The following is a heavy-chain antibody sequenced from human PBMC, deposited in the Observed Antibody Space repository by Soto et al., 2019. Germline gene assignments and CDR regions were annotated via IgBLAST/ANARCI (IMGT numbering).Heavy chain of an antibody. J-gene: IGHJ3*02. D-gene: IGHD2-15*01. CDR3: ARDRYCSGGSCYFLGGDAFDI. CDR2: IIPILGIA. V-gene: IGHV1-69*04. CDR1: GGTSSSYT. Sequence: ASVKVSCKASGGTSSSYTISWVRQAPGQGLEWMGRIIPILGIANYAQKFQGRVTITADKSTSTAYMELSSLRSEDTAVYYCARDRYCSGGSCYFLGGDAFDIWGQGTMVTVSS.